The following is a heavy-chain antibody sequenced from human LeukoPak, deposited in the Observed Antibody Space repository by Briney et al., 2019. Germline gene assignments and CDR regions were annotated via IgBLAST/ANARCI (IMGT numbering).Heavy chain of an antibody. D-gene: IGHD3-10*01. CDR3: ARGSNYYGSGSAYFYYMDA. CDR2: IHASENT. CDR1: GGSINNFY. Sequence: SETLSLTCTFSGGSINNFYWSWIRQPAGKGLEWIGRIHASENTNYNPSLKSRVTMSVDTSKNQFSLKLSSVTAADTAVYYCARGSNYYGSGSAYFYYMDAWGKGTTVTVSS. J-gene: IGHJ6*03. V-gene: IGHV4-4*07.